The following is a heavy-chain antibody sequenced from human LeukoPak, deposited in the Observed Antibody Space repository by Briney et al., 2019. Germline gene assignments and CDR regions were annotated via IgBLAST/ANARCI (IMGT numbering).Heavy chain of an antibody. CDR1: GFTFSDSA. Sequence: PGGSVRLSCAASGFTFSDSAMTWVRQAPGKGLEWVSLISASGVSTYYADSVKGRFTISRDNSNTTLYLQMGSLRAGDTAVYFCGREIQLSYLGQGTLLTASS. D-gene: IGHD1-1*01. J-gene: IGHJ4*02. CDR2: ISASGVST. V-gene: IGHV3-23*01. CDR3: GREIQLSY.